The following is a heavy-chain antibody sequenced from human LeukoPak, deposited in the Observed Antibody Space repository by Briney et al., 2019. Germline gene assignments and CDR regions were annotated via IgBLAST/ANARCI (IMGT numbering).Heavy chain of an antibody. J-gene: IGHJ4*02. V-gene: IGHV1-18*01. D-gene: IGHD6-6*01. CDR2: ISAYNGNT. CDR3: ARDVLPLPADSSSRGGVDY. Sequence: ASVKVSCKASGYTFTSYGISWVRQAPGQGLEWMGWISAYNGNTNYTQKLQGRVTMTTDTSTSTAYMELRGLRSDDTAVYYCARDVLPLPADSSSRGGVDYWGQGTLVTVSS. CDR1: GYTFTSYG.